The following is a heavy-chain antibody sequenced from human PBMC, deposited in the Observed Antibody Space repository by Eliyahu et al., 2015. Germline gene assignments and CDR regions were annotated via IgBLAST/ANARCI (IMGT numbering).Heavy chain of an antibody. V-gene: IGHV3-15*01. Sequence: EVQLVESGGGLVKPGGSLRLSCAXSGFTFSNAWXSGVARVXGKGLGGVGRIKSKTDGGTTDYAAPVKGRFTISRDDSKNTLYLQMNSLKTEDTAVYYCTTAIGKRWAMVATWYWVYWGQGTLVTVSS. CDR2: IKSKTDGGTT. J-gene: IGHJ4*02. CDR3: TTAIGKRWAMVATWYWVY. CDR1: GFTFSNAW. D-gene: IGHD5-12*01.